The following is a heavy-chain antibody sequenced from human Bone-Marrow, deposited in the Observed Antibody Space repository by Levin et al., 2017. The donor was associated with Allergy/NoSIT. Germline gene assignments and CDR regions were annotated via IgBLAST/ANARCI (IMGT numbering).Heavy chain of an antibody. D-gene: IGHD6-19*01. CDR1: GYSFTSYW. J-gene: IGHJ6*02. V-gene: IGHV5-51*01. CDR2: IYPGDSDT. Sequence: GESLKISCKGSGYSFTSYWIGWVRQMPGKGLEWMGIIYPGDSDTRYSPSFQGQVTISADKSISTAYLQWSSLKASDTAMYYCARRGVHSSGWYSDYYGMDVWGQGTTVTVSS. CDR3: ARRGVHSSGWYSDYYGMDV.